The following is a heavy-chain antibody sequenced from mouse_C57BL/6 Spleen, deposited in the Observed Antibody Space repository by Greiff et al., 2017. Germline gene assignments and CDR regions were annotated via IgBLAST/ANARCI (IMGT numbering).Heavy chain of an antibody. CDR3: ARDWATTVVALPWYFDV. Sequence: EVKLMESGGGLVKPGGSLKLSCAASGFTFSSYAMSWVRQTPEKRLEWVATISDGGSYTYYPDNVKGRFTISRDNAKNNLFLQMSHLKSEETAMYYWARDWATTVVALPWYFDVWGTGTTVTVSS. CDR2: ISDGGSYT. CDR1: GFTFSSYA. D-gene: IGHD1-1*01. J-gene: IGHJ1*03. V-gene: IGHV5-4*01.